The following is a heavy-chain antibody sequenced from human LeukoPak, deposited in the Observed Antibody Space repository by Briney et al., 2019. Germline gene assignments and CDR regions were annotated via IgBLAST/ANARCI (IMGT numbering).Heavy chain of an antibody. D-gene: IGHD5-18*01. J-gene: IGHJ4*02. CDR2: INPNSGGT. V-gene: IGHV1-2*02. Sequence: GASVKVSCKASGYTFTSYYMHWVRQAPGQGLEWMGWINPNSGGTNYAQKFQGRVTMTRDTSISTAYMELSRLRSDDTAVYYCARAKGRGYSYVVWVYWGQGTLVTVSS. CDR3: ARAKGRGYSYVVWVY. CDR1: GYTFTSYY.